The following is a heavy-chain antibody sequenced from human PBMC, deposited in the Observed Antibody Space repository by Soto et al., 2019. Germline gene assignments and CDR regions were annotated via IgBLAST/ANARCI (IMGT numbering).Heavy chain of an antibody. Sequence: SETLSLTCTVSGGSISSTYYWGWIRQAPGKGLEWIGNIYHIGSTYSNPSLKSRVTISVDTSKNQFSLKLSSVTAADTAVYYCARRGYSSDRTDDAFDVWGQGTMVTVSS. CDR1: GGSISSTYY. J-gene: IGHJ3*01. CDR3: ARRGYSSDRTDDAFDV. V-gene: IGHV4-39*01. CDR2: IYHIGST. D-gene: IGHD6-19*01.